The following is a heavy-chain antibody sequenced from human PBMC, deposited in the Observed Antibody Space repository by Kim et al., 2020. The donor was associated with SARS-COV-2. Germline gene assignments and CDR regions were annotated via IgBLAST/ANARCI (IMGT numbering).Heavy chain of an antibody. CDR1: GFTFSDHY. CDR3: ARDRNYYDRGGMDV. CDR2: ISTSGSTT. J-gene: IGHJ6*01. V-gene: IGHV3-11*01. D-gene: IGHD3-22*01. Sequence: GGSLRLSCVVSGFTFSDHYMNWVRQAPGKGLEWISCISTSGSTTYYADSVKGRFTISRANTKSSLYLQMHSLSAEDTAVYYCARDRNYYDRGGMDVWGQG.